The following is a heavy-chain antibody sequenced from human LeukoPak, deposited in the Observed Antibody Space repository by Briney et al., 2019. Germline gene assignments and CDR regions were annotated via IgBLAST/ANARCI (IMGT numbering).Heavy chain of an antibody. V-gene: IGHV4-39*01. CDR1: GGSISSSSYY. Sequence: SETLSLNCTVSGGSISSSSYYWGWIRQPPGKGLERIGSIYYSGSTYYNPSLKSRVTISVDTSKNQCSLKLSSVTAAGTAVYYCARHTGFWSFFDYWGQGTLVTVSS. D-gene: IGHD2-8*02. CDR2: IYYSGST. CDR3: ARHTGFWSFFDY. J-gene: IGHJ4*02.